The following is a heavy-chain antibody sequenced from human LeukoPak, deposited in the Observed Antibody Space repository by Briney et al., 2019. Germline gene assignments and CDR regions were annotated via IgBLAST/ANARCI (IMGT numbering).Heavy chain of an antibody. Sequence: GGSLRLSCAASGFTFSSYAMSWVRQAPGKGLEWVSAISGSGGSTYYADSVKGRFTISRDNSKNTLYLQMNSLRAEDTAVYYCARDFWDYDSSGYPEYFQHWGQGTLVTVSS. D-gene: IGHD3-22*01. J-gene: IGHJ1*01. CDR3: ARDFWDYDSSGYPEYFQH. CDR2: ISGSGGST. CDR1: GFTFSSYA. V-gene: IGHV3-23*01.